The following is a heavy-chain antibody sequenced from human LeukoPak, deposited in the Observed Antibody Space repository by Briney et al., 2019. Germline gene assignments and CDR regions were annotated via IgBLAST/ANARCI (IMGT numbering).Heavy chain of an antibody. D-gene: IGHD6-19*01. CDR2: ISSGGSAI. J-gene: IGHJ4*02. CDR1: GFTFGDYY. CDR3: ARDQGESSGLYYFDY. V-gene: IGHV3-11*04. Sequence: GGSLRLSCAASGFTFGDYYMSWIRQAPGKGLEWVSYISSGGSAIYYADSVKSRFTISRDNAKNSLYLQMNSLRAEDTAVYYCARDQGESSGLYYFDYWGQGTLVTVSS.